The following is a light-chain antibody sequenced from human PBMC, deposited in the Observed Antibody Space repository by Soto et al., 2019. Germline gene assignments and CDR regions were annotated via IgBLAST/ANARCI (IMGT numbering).Light chain of an antibody. Sequence: QSLLTQPRSVSGSPGQSVTISCTGTSSDVGGYNYVSWYQQHPGKAPKLMIYDVSKRPSGAPDRFSGSKSGNTASLTISGFQAEDGADYYCRSSAGSYTYVLGTGTKVTVL. V-gene: IGLV2-11*01. J-gene: IGLJ1*01. CDR3: RSSAGSYTYV. CDR1: SSDVGGYNY. CDR2: DVS.